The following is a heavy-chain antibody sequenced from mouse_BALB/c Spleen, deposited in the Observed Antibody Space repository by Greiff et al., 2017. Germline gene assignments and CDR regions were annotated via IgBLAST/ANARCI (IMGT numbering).Heavy chain of an antibody. CDR3: ARDSGFDY. J-gene: IGHJ2*01. V-gene: IGHV7-3*02. Sequence: EVHLVESGGGLVQPGGSLRLSCATSGFTFTDYYMSWVRQPPGKALEWLGFIRNKANGYTTEYSASVKGRFTISRDNSQSILYLQMNTLRAEDSATYYCARDSGFDYWGQGTTLTVSS. D-gene: IGHD4-1*01. CDR1: GFTFTDYY. CDR2: IRNKANGYTT.